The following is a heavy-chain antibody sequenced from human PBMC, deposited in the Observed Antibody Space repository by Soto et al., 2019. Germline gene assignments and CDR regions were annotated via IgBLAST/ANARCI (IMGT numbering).Heavy chain of an antibody. CDR1: GFSLSNARMG. J-gene: IGHJ6*02. Sequence: SGPTLVNPTETLTLTCTVSGFSLSNARMGVSWIRQPPGKALEWLAHIFSNDEKSYSTSLKSRLTISKDTSKSQVVLTMTNMDPVDTATYYCARMYSYYDFWSGYSGYGMDVWGQGTTVTVSS. V-gene: IGHV2-26*01. CDR3: ARMYSYYDFWSGYSGYGMDV. D-gene: IGHD3-3*01. CDR2: IFSNDEK.